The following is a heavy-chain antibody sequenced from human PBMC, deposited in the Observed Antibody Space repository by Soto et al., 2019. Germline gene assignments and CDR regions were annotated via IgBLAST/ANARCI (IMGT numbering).Heavy chain of an antibody. CDR2: ISYDGSDK. CDR3: AKDLNYYDTSGYLEGTNY. Sequence: GGSLRLSCAASGFTFSSYGMHWVRQAPGKGLEWVALISYDGSDKYSAGSVKGRFTISRDNSKNTLYLQMNSLRAEDTAIYYCAKDLNYYDTSGYLEGTNYWGQGTLVTVSS. J-gene: IGHJ4*02. CDR1: GFTFSSYG. D-gene: IGHD3-22*01. V-gene: IGHV3-30*18.